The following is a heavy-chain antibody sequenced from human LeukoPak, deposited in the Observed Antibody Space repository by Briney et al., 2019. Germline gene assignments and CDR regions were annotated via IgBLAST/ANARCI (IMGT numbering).Heavy chain of an antibody. CDR1: GFTFSSYG. V-gene: IGHV3-30*02. J-gene: IGHJ4*02. CDR3: AKAAYGSGSYPFDY. CDR2: IRYDGSNK. D-gene: IGHD3-10*01. Sequence: PGGALRLSCAAAGFTFSSYGMHWGRQAPGKGLGGGGFIRYDGSNKYYADSVKGRFTISRDNSKNTLYLQMNSLRAEDTAVYYCAKAAYGSGSYPFDYWGQGTLVTVSS.